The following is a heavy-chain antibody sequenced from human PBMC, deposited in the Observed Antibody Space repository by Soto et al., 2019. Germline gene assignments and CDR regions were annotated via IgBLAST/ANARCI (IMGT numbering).Heavy chain of an antibody. D-gene: IGHD4-17*01. V-gene: IGHV3-30*18. Sequence: QVQLVESGGGVVQPGRSLRLSCAASGFTFSSYGMHWVRQAPGKGLEWVAVISYDGSNKYYADSVKGRFTISRDNSKNTLYLQMTSLRAEDTAVYYGAKVQHDGDEGYYYGMDVWGQGTTVTVCS. J-gene: IGHJ6*02. CDR3: AKVQHDGDEGYYYGMDV. CDR1: GFTFSSYG. CDR2: ISYDGSNK.